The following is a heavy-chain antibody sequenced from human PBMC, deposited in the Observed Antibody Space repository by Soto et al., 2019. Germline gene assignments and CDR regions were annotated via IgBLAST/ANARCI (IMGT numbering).Heavy chain of an antibody. CDR1: GYTFTSYY. CDR2: INPSGGST. J-gene: IGHJ4*02. Sequence: QVQLVQSGAEVKKPGASVKVSCKASGYTFTSYYIHWVRQAPGQGLEWMGIINPSGGSTSYAQKFQGRVTMTRDTSTSTVDMELSSLRSEDTAVYYCAKGLGYCSGGSCFSDYWGQGTLVTVSS. D-gene: IGHD2-15*01. V-gene: IGHV1-46*01. CDR3: AKGLGYCSGGSCFSDY.